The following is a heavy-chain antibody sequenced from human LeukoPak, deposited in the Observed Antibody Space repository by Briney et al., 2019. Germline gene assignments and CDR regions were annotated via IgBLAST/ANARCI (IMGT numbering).Heavy chain of an antibody. Sequence: PSETLSLTCTVSGGSISSYYWSWIRQPAGKGLEWIGRIYTSGSTNYNPSLKSRVTMSVDTSKNQFSLKLSSVTAADTAVYYCARKGASGSYDNWFDPWGQGTLVTVSS. CDR1: GGSISSYY. V-gene: IGHV4-4*07. J-gene: IGHJ5*02. D-gene: IGHD1-26*01. CDR2: IYTSGST. CDR3: ARKGASGSYDNWFDP.